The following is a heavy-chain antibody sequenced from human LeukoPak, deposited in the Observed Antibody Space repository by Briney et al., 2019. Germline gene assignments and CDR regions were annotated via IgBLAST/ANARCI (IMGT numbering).Heavy chain of an antibody. V-gene: IGHV4-59*01. Sequence: PSETLSLTCTVSGGSISSYYWSWIRQPPGKGLEWIGYIYYSGSTNYNPSLKSRVTISVDTSKNQFSLKLSSVTAADTAVYYCARADYGGNSGLAFDIWGQGTMVTVSS. CDR3: ARADYGGNSGLAFDI. D-gene: IGHD4-17*01. J-gene: IGHJ3*02. CDR1: GGSISSYY. CDR2: IYYSGST.